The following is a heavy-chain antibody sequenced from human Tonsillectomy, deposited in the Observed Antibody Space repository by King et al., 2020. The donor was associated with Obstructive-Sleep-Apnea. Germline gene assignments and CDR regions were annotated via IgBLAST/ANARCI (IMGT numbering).Heavy chain of an antibody. Sequence: HVQLVESGGGVVQPGRSLRLSCAASGFTFITYSMHWVRQAPGKGLEWVAVVSYDETNKYYADSVKGRFTISRDNSKNTLYLQMNSLRAEDTAVYYCARVGGVYVIDDYYYGMDVWGQGTTVTVSS. CDR3: ARVGGVYVIDDYYYGMDV. CDR1: GFTFITYS. D-gene: IGHD2-8*01. V-gene: IGHV3-30*04. J-gene: IGHJ6*02. CDR2: VSYDETNK.